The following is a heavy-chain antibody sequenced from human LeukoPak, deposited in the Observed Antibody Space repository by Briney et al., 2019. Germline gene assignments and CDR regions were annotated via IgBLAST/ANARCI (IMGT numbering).Heavy chain of an antibody. Sequence: SETLSLTCAVYGGSFSGYYWSWIRQPPGKGLEWIGEINHSGSANYNPSLKSRVTISVDTSKNQFSLKLSSVTAADTAVYYCARSTITMARGVIQYYFDYWGQGTLVTVSS. CDR3: ARSTITMARGVIQYYFDY. J-gene: IGHJ4*02. V-gene: IGHV4-34*01. CDR1: GGSFSGYY. D-gene: IGHD3-10*01. CDR2: INHSGSA.